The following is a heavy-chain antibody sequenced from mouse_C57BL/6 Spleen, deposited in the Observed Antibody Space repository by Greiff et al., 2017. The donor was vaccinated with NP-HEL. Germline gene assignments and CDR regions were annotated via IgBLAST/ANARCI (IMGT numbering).Heavy chain of an antibody. V-gene: IGHV1-52*01. CDR1: GYTFTSYW. Sequence: QVQLQQPGAELVRPGSSVKLSCKASGYTFTSYWMHWVKQRPIQGLEWIGNIDTSDSETHYNQKFKDKATLTVDKSSSTAYMQLSSLTSEDSAVYYCARLGRRAMDYWGQGTSVTVSS. CDR3: ARLGRRAMDY. CDR2: IDTSDSET. J-gene: IGHJ4*01. D-gene: IGHD4-1*01.